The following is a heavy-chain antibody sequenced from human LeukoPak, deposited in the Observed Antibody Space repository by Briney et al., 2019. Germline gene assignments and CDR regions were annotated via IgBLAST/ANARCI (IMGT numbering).Heavy chain of an antibody. D-gene: IGHD2-2*01. CDR2: ISAYNGNT. CDR3: ARDKCSSTSCYDRYYYYYYMDV. CDR1: GYTFTSYG. Sequence: GASVKVSCKASGYTFTSYGISWVRQAPGQGLEWMGWISAYNGNTNYAQKLQGRVTMTTDTSTSTAYLELRSLRSDDTAVYYCARDKCSSTSCYDRYYYYYYMDVWGKGTTVTISS. V-gene: IGHV1-18*01. J-gene: IGHJ6*03.